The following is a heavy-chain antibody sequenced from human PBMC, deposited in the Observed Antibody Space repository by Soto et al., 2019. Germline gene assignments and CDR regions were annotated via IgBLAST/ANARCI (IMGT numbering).Heavy chain of an antibody. D-gene: IGHD7-27*01. V-gene: IGHV3-66*01. Sequence: EVQLVESGGGLVQPWESLRLSCAASGFTVSNNYMSWVRQAPGKGLEWVSFIYSGGNTYYADSVKGRFTISRDKSKNTLYLQMNNLRVEVTAVYYCTRRPGSWGQGTLVTVSS. CDR3: TRRPGS. CDR2: IYSGGNT. CDR1: GFTVSNNY. J-gene: IGHJ5*02.